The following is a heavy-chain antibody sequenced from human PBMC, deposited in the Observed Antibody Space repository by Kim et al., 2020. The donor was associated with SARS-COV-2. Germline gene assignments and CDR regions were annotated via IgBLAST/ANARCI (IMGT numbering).Heavy chain of an antibody. J-gene: IGHJ6*02. D-gene: IGHD3-3*01. Sequence: KFQGRVAITRDTSISTAYMELSRLRSDDTAVYYCAREGGMYDFSTYGMDVWGQGTTVTVSS. CDR3: AREGGMYDFSTYGMDV. V-gene: IGHV1-2*02.